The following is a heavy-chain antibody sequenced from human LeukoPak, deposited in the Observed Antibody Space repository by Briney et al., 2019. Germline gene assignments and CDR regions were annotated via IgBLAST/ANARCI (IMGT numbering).Heavy chain of an antibody. CDR1: GFNFDDYA. D-gene: IGHD3-10*01. CDR3: ARATVISPSHFSHYGMDV. V-gene: IGHV3-43*02. Sequence: PGGSLRLSCTISGFNFDDYAMHWVRQAPGKGLEWVSLISGDGDDTYHADSVKGRFTISRDNSKNSLYLQMTSLKTEDTALYYCARATVISPSHFSHYGMDVWGQGTTVSVSS. CDR2: ISGDGDDT. J-gene: IGHJ6*02.